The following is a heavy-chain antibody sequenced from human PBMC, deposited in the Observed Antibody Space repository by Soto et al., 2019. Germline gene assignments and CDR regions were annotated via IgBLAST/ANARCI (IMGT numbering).Heavy chain of an antibody. J-gene: IGHJ4*02. D-gene: IGHD5-12*01. CDR3: TCGYKSGGFDY. CDR2: IRSKAYGGTT. Sequence: GGSLRLSCTASGFTFGDYAMSWFRQAPGKGLEWVGFIRSKAYGGTTEYAASVKGRFTISRDDSKSIAYLQMNSLKTEDTAVYYCTCGYKSGGFDYWGQGTLVTVSS. CDR1: GFTFGDYA. V-gene: IGHV3-49*03.